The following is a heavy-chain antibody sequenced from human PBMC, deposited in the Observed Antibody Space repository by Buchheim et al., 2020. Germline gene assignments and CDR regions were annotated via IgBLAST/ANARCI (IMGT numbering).Heavy chain of an antibody. CDR1: GGSIRNNY. CDR3: ARLVGATRPDY. CDR2: FYYTVST. V-gene: IGHV4-59*08. D-gene: IGHD1-26*01. Sequence: QVRLQESGPGLVKPSETLSLTCTVSGGSIRNNYCSWIRQPPGKGLEWIGYFYYTVSTNYHPSLKSRVTISVDTPIHQSSLKLTSVTAADTAIYFCARLVGATRPDYWGQGTL. J-gene: IGHJ4*02.